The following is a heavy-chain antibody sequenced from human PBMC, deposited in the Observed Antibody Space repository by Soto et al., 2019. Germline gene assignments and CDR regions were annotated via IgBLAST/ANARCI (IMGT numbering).Heavy chain of an antibody. V-gene: IGHV1-46*01. J-gene: IGHJ4*02. Sequence: QVQLVQSGAEVKKPGASVKLSCKASGYTFTRYYMHWVRQAPGQGLEWMGIINPSVGSTSYAQKFQGRVTMTRDTSTSTVYMELSSLRSEDTAVYYCARESMSAREVDPYWGQGTLVTVSS. D-gene: IGHD1-26*01. CDR3: ARESMSAREVDPY. CDR2: INPSVGST. CDR1: GYTFTRYY.